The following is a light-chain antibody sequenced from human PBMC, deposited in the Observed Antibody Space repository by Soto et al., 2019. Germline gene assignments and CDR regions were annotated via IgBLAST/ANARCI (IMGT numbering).Light chain of an antibody. V-gene: IGKV1-5*03. CDR3: QQYKHYST. CDR1: QSISSF. J-gene: IGKJ2*01. Sequence: DIQMTQSPSTLSASVGDRVTMTCRASQSISSFLAWYQQKLGRAPKPLIYTGSTLESGVPSRFSGSGSETEFTLTITSLQPDDFATYYCQQYKHYSTFGQGTNLEIK. CDR2: TGS.